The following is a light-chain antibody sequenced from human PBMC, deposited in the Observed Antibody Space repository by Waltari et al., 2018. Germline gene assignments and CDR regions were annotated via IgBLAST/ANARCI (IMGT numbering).Light chain of an antibody. V-gene: IGKV3D-15*01. CDR2: SAS. Sequence: EIVMTQSPDTLSVSPGERATLSCRASQNTYTALAWYQQKPGQPPRILIHSASTGATGIPARFSGSGSGTEFSLTISSMQSEDFAVYYCQQYNHWPLTFGGGTKVDIK. CDR1: QNTYTA. J-gene: IGKJ4*01. CDR3: QQYNHWPLT.